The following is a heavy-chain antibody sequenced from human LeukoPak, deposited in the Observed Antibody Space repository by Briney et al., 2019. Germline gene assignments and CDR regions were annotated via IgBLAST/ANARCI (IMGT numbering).Heavy chain of an antibody. D-gene: IGHD3-22*01. CDR1: GYTFTSYD. V-gene: IGHV1-69-2*01. Sequence: ASVKVSCKASGYTFTSYDINWVRQATGQGLEWMGLVDPEDGETIYAEKFQGRVTITADTSTDTAYMELSSLRSEDTAVYYCATEGIGAVVVFDYWGQGTLVTVSS. CDR3: ATEGIGAVVVFDY. J-gene: IGHJ4*02. CDR2: VDPEDGET.